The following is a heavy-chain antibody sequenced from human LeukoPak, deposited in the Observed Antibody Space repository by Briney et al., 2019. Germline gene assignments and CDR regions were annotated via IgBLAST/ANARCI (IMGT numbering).Heavy chain of an antibody. Sequence: PGGSLRLSCAASGFTFSSYWMHWVRQAPGKGLVWVSRINSDGSSTGYADSVKSRFTISRDNAKNTLYLQMNSLRAEDTAVYYCYGFPADWFDPWGQGTLVTVSS. V-gene: IGHV3-74*01. D-gene: IGHD3-10*01. CDR3: YGFPADWFDP. CDR1: GFTFSSYW. J-gene: IGHJ5*02. CDR2: INSDGSST.